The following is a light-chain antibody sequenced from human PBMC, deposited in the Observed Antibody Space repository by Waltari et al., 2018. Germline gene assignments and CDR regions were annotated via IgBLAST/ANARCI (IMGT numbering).Light chain of an antibody. Sequence: QSALTQPASVSGSPGPSITIPCTGTSSDVGGYKYVSWYQQHPGQAPKLMIFDVRKRPSGVPDRFSGSKSGSTASLTISGLQAEDEADYYCCSYAGSRWVFGGGTKLTVL. CDR1: SSDVGGYKY. CDR2: DVR. V-gene: IGLV2-11*02. CDR3: CSYAGSRWV. J-gene: IGLJ3*02.